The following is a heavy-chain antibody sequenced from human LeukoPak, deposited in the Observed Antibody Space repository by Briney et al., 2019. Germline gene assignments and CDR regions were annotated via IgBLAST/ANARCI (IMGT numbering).Heavy chain of an antibody. CDR2: ISISSNYI. D-gene: IGHD3-3*01. CDR1: GFTFSRYS. CDR3: ARGSRFGVVGRDAFET. V-gene: IGHV3-21*01. J-gene: IGHJ3*02. Sequence: PGGSLGLSCAASGFTFSRYSMNWVRQAPGKGLEWVSSISISSNYIYYADSVKGRFTISRDNAKNSLYLQVNCLRAGDTSVYYCARGSRFGVVGRDAFETWGQGTVVTVSS.